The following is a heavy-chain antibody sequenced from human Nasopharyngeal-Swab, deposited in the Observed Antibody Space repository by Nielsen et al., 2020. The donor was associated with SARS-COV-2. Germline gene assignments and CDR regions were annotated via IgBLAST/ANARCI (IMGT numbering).Heavy chain of an antibody. CDR2: ISGYNGNT. D-gene: IGHD1-26*01. Sequence: ASVKVSCKASGGTFSSYAISWVRQAPGQGLEWMGWISGYNGNTNYAQKLQGRVTMTTDTSTSTAYMELRSLRSDDTAVYYCARGSRTVGATTGFYYWGQGALVTVSS. CDR1: GGTFSSYA. V-gene: IGHV1-18*01. CDR3: ARGSRTVGATTGFYY. J-gene: IGHJ4*02.